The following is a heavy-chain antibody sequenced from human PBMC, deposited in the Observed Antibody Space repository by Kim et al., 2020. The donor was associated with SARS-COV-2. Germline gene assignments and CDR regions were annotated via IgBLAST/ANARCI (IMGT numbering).Heavy chain of an antibody. Sequence: GGSLRLSCAASAFTFASYRMYWVRQAPGKGLEWVSSISLTGDYTFYVDSVKGRFTISRDNARDSLYLQMNSLRAEDTAVYYCARESKMAKTKAMDYWGQGTLVTVSS. CDR1: AFTFASYR. J-gene: IGHJ4*02. CDR2: ISLTGDYT. V-gene: IGHV3-21*01. D-gene: IGHD5-12*01. CDR3: ARESKMAKTKAMDY.